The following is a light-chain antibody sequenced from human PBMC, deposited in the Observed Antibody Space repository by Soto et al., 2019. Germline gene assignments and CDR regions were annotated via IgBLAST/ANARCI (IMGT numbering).Light chain of an antibody. J-gene: IGKJ4*01. Sequence: LTQSPSSLSASVGDRVTITCRASQGISSSLAWYQQKPGQAPRLLIYDASNRATGIPARFSGSGSGTDFTLTISSLEPEDFAVYYCQQRSNWLTFGGGTKVEIK. CDR3: QQRSNWLT. CDR1: QGISSS. V-gene: IGKV3-11*01. CDR2: DAS.